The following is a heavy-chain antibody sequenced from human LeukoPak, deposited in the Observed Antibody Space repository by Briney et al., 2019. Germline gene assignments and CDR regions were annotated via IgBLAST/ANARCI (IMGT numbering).Heavy chain of an antibody. CDR2: ISGYNGNT. J-gene: IGHJ4*02. V-gene: IGHV1-18*01. CDR3: ARDYGDYPSY. CDR1: GYSFTSYG. D-gene: IGHD4-17*01. Sequence: ASVKVSCKASGYSFTSYGITWVRQAPGQGLEWMGWISGYNGNTKYAQKFQGRVTMTTDTSTSTAYMELRSLRSDDTAVYYCARDYGDYPSYWGQRTLVTVSS.